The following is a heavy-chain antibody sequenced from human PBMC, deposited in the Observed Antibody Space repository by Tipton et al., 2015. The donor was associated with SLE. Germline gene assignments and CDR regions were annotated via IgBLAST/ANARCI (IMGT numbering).Heavy chain of an antibody. D-gene: IGHD3-16*01. CDR2: ISDSGSTI. Sequence: SLRLSCAASGFTFSDSYMSWIRQAPGKGLEWVSYISDSGSTIYYADSVKGRFSVSRDSAKNSLYLQMNNLRAEDTAVYYCARNGGWYYYMDAWGKGTTVTVSS. CDR1: GFTFSDSY. CDR3: ARNGGWYYYMDA. V-gene: IGHV3-11*01. J-gene: IGHJ6*03.